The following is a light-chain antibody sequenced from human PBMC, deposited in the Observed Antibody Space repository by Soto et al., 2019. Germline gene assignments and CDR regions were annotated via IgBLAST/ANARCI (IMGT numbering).Light chain of an antibody. J-gene: IGLJ1*01. CDR2: DVS. Sequence: TQPASLSGSPAQSSPISCTGNSSDVGGYNYVSWYQQHPGKAPKLMIYDVSNRPSGVSNRFSGSKSGNTASLTISGLQAEDEAAYYCSSYTSSNTLEVFGTGTEVPV. CDR1: SSDVGGYNY. V-gene: IGLV2-14*01. CDR3: SSYTSSNTLEV.